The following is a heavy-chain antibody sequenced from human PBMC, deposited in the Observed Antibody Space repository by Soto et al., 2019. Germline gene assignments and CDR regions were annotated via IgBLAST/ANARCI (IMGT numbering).Heavy chain of an antibody. CDR1: GFTFSSYA. CDR3: AKRVTVVSRGFDY. CDR2: ISGSGGST. V-gene: IGHV3-23*01. Sequence: EVQLLESGGGLVQPGGSLRLSCAAPGFTFSSYAMSWVRQAPGKGLEWVSGISGSGGSTDYADSVKGRFTISRDNSTNTLFLQMNSLRAEDTAVYYCAKRVTVVSRGFDYWGQGTLVTVSS. J-gene: IGHJ4*02. D-gene: IGHD4-17*01.